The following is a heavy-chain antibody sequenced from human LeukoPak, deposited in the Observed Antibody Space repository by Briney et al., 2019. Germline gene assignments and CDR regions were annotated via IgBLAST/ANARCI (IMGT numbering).Heavy chain of an antibody. Sequence: PGGSLRLSCTASGFTFGDYAMSWVRQALGKGLEWVGFIRSKAYGGTTEYAASVKGRFTISRDDSKSIAYLQMNSLKTEDTAVYYCTRDLYYYGSGYNWFDPWGQGTLVTVSS. D-gene: IGHD3-10*01. CDR3: TRDLYYYGSGYNWFDP. CDR1: GFTFGDYA. V-gene: IGHV3-49*04. J-gene: IGHJ5*02. CDR2: IRSKAYGGTT.